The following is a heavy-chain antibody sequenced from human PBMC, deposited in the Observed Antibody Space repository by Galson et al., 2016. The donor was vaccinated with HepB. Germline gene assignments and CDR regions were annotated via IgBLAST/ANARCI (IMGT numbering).Heavy chain of an antibody. D-gene: IGHD2-15*01. CDR2: ISGNGDST. Sequence: SLRLSCAASGFTFSSYDMTWVRQAPGKGLEWVSFISGNGDSTYYADSVKGRFTISQDNFKNTLFLQMNSLRPEDTAVFYCAKDRDGYCSGVSCYSGSDHWGQGTLVTVSS. J-gene: IGHJ4*02. CDR3: AKDRDGYCSGVSCYSGSDH. V-gene: IGHV3-23*01. CDR1: GFTFSSYD.